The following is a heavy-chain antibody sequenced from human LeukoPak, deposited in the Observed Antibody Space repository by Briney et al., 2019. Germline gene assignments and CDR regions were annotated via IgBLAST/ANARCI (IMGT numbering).Heavy chain of an antibody. CDR3: ARGGSSGWNDAFDI. Sequence: SETLSLTCTVSGGSISSYYWSWIRQPPGKGLEWIGYIYYSGSTNYNPSLKSRVTISVDTSKNQFSLKLSSVTAADTAVYYCARGGSSGWNDAFDIWGQGTMVIVSS. CDR1: GGSISSYY. J-gene: IGHJ3*02. V-gene: IGHV4-59*01. D-gene: IGHD6-19*01. CDR2: IYYSGST.